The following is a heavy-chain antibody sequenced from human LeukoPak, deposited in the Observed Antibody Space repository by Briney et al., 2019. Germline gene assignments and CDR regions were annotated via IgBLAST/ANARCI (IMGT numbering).Heavy chain of an antibody. J-gene: IGHJ4*02. D-gene: IGHD6-19*01. Sequence: PGGSLKLSCAAAGFTFSNWHMHWVRQIPGKGLEWVAVVSNDGGLRGYADSVKGRFTISRDNSENTLFLQMSSLRTEDMAVYYCAREGGTSGRAGYFDSWGQGTLVTVSS. CDR3: AREGGTSGRAGYFDS. V-gene: IGHV3-30*04. CDR2: VSNDGGLR. CDR1: GFTFSNWH.